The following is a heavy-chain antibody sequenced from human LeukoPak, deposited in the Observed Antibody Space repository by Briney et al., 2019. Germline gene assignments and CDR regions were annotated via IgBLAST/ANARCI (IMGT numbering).Heavy chain of an antibody. CDR3: ARHPMVGAFDI. Sequence: GGSLRLSCVASGFSFNKYWMSWVRQAPGKGLEWVANIKQDGGEKYYVDSVKGRFSISRDNSKNTLYLQMNSLRAEDTAVYYCARHPMVGAFDIWGQGTMVTVSS. CDR1: GFSFNKYW. V-gene: IGHV3-7*03. CDR2: IKQDGGEK. D-gene: IGHD3-10*02. J-gene: IGHJ3*02.